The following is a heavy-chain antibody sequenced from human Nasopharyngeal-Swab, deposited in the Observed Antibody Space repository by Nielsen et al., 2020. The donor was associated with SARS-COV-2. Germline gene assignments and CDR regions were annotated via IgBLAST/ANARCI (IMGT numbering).Heavy chain of an antibody. J-gene: IGHJ4*02. D-gene: IGHD3/OR15-3a*01. CDR2: IDWDDDK. V-gene: IGHV2-70*01. Sequence: WIPQPPGKALEWLALIDWDDDKYYSTSLKTRLTISKDTSKNQVVLTMTNMDPVDTATYYCARIPPLDYYFDYWGQGTLVTVSS. CDR3: ARIPPLDYYFDY.